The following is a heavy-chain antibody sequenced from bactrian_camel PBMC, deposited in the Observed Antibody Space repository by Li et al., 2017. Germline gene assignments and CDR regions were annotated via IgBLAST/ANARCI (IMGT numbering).Heavy chain of an antibody. CDR2: INTGSLRT. V-gene: IGHV3S1*01. CDR3: AAGKTSCFNTEDALGSRGYEY. CDR1: GVTYNPYC. Sequence: HVQLVESGGETVQTGGSLRLSCAVTGVTYNPYCVGWFRQAPGKEREGVATINTGSLRTHYSDSVKGRFTVSRNNVANAIYLQMNSLGPEDTAMYFCAAGKTSCFNTEDALGSRGYEYWGQGTQVTVS. D-gene: IGHD1*01. J-gene: IGHJ4*01.